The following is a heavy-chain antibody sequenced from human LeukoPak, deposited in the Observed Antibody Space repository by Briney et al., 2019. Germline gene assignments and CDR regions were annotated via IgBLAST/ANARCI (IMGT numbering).Heavy chain of an antibody. CDR1: GDSVSSGGYY. D-gene: IGHD6-6*01. J-gene: IGHJ4*02. CDR2: IYYNGGT. CDR3: ARGSNYSDY. Sequence: PSQTLSLTCAVSGDSVSSGGYYWSWIRQPPGKGLEYIGYIYYNGGTNYNPSLKSRVTISLDTPKNQFSLKLTSVIAADTALYYCARGSNYSDYWGQGTLVTVSS. V-gene: IGHV4-61*08.